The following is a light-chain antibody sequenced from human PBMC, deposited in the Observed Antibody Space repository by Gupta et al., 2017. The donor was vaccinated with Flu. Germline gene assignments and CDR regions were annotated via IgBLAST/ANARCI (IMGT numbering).Light chain of an antibody. CDR2: ANT. CDR3: QSYDTTLRTWV. CDR1: SSNIGAGYD. V-gene: IGLV1-40*01. J-gene: IGLJ3*02. Sequence: QSVLTQPPSLSGAPGQRVTISCTGSSSNIGAGYDVHGYQQVPGTSPKFLIYANTNRPSGVPDRFSGSKSGTSASLAITGLQADDEADYFCQSYDTTLRTWVFGGGTKLTVL.